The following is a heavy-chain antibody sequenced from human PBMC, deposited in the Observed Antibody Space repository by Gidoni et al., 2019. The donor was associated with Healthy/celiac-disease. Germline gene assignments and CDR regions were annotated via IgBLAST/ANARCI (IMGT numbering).Heavy chain of an antibody. Sequence: QVQLVQSGAEVKQPGSSVTVSCKASGGTFSSYAISWVRQAPGQGLEWMGGIIPIFGTENYAQKVQGRVTITADESTSTAYMELSSLRSEDTAVYYCAREPNRNLDGYYGMDVWGQGTTVTVSS. CDR1: GGTFSSYA. V-gene: IGHV1-69*01. CDR2: IIPIFGTE. J-gene: IGHJ6*02. CDR3: AREPNRNLDGYYGMDV. D-gene: IGHD3-3*01.